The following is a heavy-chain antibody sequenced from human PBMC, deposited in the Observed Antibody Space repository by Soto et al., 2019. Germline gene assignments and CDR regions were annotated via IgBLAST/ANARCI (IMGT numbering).Heavy chain of an antibody. CDR1: GFTFSSYW. V-gene: IGHV3-7*03. CDR3: ARVRGYSSYYYYYYMDV. D-gene: IGHD6-13*01. CDR2: IKQDGSEK. J-gene: IGHJ6*03. Sequence: GGSLRLSCAASGFTFSSYWMSWVRQAPGKGLEWVANIKQDGSEKYYVDSVKGRFTISRDNAKNSLYLQMNSLRAEDTAVYYCARVRGYSSYYYYYYMDVWGKGTTVTVS.